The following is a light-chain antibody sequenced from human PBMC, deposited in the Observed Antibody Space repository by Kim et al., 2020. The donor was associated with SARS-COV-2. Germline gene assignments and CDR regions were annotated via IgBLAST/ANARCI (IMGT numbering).Light chain of an antibody. CDR2: DAS. CDR3: QQYESWSPLT. CDR1: QTVNKY. J-gene: IGKJ4*01. V-gene: IGKV3-15*01. Sequence: EIVLTQSPATLSVSPGERGTLSCRASQTVNKYLAWYQQIPGQAPRLLIYDASTRATGIPARFSGSGSGTEFTLTISSLQPEDFALYYWQQYESWSPLTFGGGTKLEI.